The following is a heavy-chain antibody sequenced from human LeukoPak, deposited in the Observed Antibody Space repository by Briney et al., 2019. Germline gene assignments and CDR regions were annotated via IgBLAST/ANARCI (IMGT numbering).Heavy chain of an antibody. CDR1: GYTFTSYD. CDR2: MNPNSGNT. V-gene: IGHV1-8*01. J-gene: IGHJ5*02. Sequence: ASVKVSCKASGYTFTSYDINWVRQATGQGLEWMGWMNPNSGNTGYAQEFQGRVTMTRNTSISTAYMELSSLRSEDTAVYYCARGWSSSTTSPFDPWGQGTLVTVSS. CDR3: ARGWSSSTTSPFDP. D-gene: IGHD2-2*01.